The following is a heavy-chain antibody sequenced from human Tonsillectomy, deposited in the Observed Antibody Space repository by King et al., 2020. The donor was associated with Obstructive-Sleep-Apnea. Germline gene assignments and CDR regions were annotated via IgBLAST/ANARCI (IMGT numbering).Heavy chain of an antibody. CDR1: GGSFSGYY. D-gene: IGHD5-12*01. CDR3: ARGSGYDY. J-gene: IGHJ4*02. CDR2: INHSGST. Sequence: VQLQQWGAGLLKPSETLSLTCAVYGGSFSGYYWSWIRQPPGKGLEWIGEINHSGSTNYNPSLKSRVTISVDTSKNQFSLKLSSVTAADTAVYYCARGSGYDYWGQGTLVTVSS. V-gene: IGHV4-34*01.